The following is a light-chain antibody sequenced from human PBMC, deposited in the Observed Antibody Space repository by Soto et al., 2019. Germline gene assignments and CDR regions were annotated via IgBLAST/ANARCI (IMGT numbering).Light chain of an antibody. CDR3: QQYGSSRGT. CDR2: GAS. J-gene: IGKJ1*01. V-gene: IGKV3-20*01. Sequence: EIVLMQFPAAPLLSKGERATLSCRASQSVSSSYLAWYQQKPGQAPRLLIYGASSRATGIPDRFSGSGSGTDFTLTINKLEPEDFAMYFCQQYGSSRGTCGQGTNVDIK. CDR1: QSVSSSY.